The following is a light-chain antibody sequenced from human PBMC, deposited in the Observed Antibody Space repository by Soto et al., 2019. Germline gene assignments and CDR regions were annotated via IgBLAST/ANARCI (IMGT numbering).Light chain of an antibody. J-gene: IGLJ1*01. CDR3: SSYTSSSTPYV. CDR1: SGDVGGYND. Sequence: QSVLTQPASVSGSPGQSITISCTGSSGDVGGYNDVPWYQQHPGKAPKLMIYDASNRPSGVSNRFSGSKSGNTGSLTISGLQAEDEADYYCSSYTSSSTPYVFGTGTKLTVL. V-gene: IGLV2-14*01. CDR2: DAS.